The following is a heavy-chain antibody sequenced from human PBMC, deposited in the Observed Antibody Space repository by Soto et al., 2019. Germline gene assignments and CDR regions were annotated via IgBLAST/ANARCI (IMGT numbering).Heavy chain of an antibody. V-gene: IGHV3-23*01. D-gene: IGHD3-9*01. CDR3: VKPSHVMLTGYSPFDH. CDR1: GFTFSAYA. CDR2: IRDSGDYT. J-gene: IGHJ4*02. Sequence: EVQLLESGGGLVQPGGSLRLSCVAAGFTFSAYAMSWVRQAPGKGLQWVSAIRDSGDYTYYADSVKGRFTILRDNSKSTLFLQMDRLNADDTALYYCVKPSHVMLTGYSPFDHWGPGTLVSVSS.